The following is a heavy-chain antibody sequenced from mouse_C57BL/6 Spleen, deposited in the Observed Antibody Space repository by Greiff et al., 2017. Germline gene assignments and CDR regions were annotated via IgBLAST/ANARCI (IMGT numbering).Heavy chain of an antibody. Sequence: QVQLQQPGAELVKPGASVKLSCKASGYTFTSYWMHWVKQRPGRGLEWIGRIDPNSGGTKYNEKFKSKATLTVDKPSSTAYMQLSSLTSEDSAVYYGAREPGYDYDGAWFAYWGQGTLVTVSA. CDR2: IDPNSGGT. J-gene: IGHJ3*01. CDR3: AREPGYDYDGAWFAY. D-gene: IGHD2-4*01. CDR1: GYTFTSYW. V-gene: IGHV1-72*01.